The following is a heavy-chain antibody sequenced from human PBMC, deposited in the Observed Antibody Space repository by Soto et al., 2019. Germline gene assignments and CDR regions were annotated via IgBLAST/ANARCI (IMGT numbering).Heavy chain of an antibody. CDR1: GFTFINYG. CDR3: AKAVLRFLERSPDS. CDR2: ISYDGSNK. J-gene: IGHJ4*02. V-gene: IGHV3-30*18. Sequence: PGGSLRLSCAASGFTFINYGMHWVRQAPGKGLEWVAVISYDGSNKHYADSVKGRFTISRDNSNNTLFLQVNSLRVEDTAVYYCAKAVLRFLERSPDSWGQGTLVTVS. D-gene: IGHD3-3*01.